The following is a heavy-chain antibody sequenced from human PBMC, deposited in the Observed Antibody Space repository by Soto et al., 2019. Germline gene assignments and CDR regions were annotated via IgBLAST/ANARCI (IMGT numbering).Heavy chain of an antibody. Sequence: GGSLRLSCAASGFTFSSYSMNWVRQAPGKGLEWVSSISSSSTFIYYADSVKGRFTISRDNAKNSLYLQINSLTAEDTAVYYCAEDIRGLDAFDIWGQGTMVTVSS. J-gene: IGHJ3*02. CDR3: AEDIRGLDAFDI. CDR1: GFTFSSYS. V-gene: IGHV3-21*01. D-gene: IGHD3-10*01. CDR2: ISSSSTFI.